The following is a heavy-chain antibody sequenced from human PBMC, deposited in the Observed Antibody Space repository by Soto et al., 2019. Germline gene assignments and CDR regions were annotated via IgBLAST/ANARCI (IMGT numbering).Heavy chain of an antibody. V-gene: IGHV3-21*01. CDR3: AISIAAQHETAAFDI. CDR1: GFTFSSYS. D-gene: IGHD6-6*01. CDR2: ISSSSSYI. Sequence: EVQLVESGGGLVKPGGSLRLSCAASGFTFSSYSMNWVRQAPGKGLEWVSSISSSSSYIYYADSVKGRFTISRDNAKNSLYLQMNSLRAEDTAVYYCAISIAAQHETAAFDIWGQGTMVTVSS. J-gene: IGHJ3*02.